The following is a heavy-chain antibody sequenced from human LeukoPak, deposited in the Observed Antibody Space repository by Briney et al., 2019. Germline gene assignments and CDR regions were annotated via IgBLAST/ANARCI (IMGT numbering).Heavy chain of an antibody. CDR3: ARGGSRGAATNYGDYEATDY. CDR2: IKQDESEK. J-gene: IGHJ4*02. Sequence: TGGSLRLSCAASGFTFSSYWMSWVRQAPGKGLEWVANIKQDESEKYYVDSVKGRFTISRDNAKNSLYLQMNSLRTEDTAVYYCARGGSRGAATNYGDYEATDYWGQGTLVTVSS. CDR1: GFTFSSYW. V-gene: IGHV3-7*01. D-gene: IGHD4-17*01.